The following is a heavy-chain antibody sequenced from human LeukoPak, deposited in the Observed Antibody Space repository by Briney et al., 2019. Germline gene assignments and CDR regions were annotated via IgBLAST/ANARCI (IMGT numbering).Heavy chain of an antibody. CDR3: ARDMPLYGNPGIAVAGPYYFDY. D-gene: IGHD6-19*01. J-gene: IGHJ4*02. V-gene: IGHV1-69*05. CDR2: IIPIFGAA. Sequence: SVKVSCKASGGTFSSYAISWVRQAPGQGLEWMGRIIPIFGAANYAQKFQGRVTITTDESTSTAYMELSSLRSEDTAVYYCARDMPLYGNPGIAVAGPYYFDYWGQGTLVTVSS. CDR1: GGTFSSYA.